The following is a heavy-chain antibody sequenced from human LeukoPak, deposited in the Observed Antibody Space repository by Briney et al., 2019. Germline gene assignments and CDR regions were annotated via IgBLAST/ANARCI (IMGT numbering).Heavy chain of an antibody. D-gene: IGHD3-10*01. CDR1: GFTFSSYA. CDR3: ARAPLLSDVDY. Sequence: GGSLRLSCAASGFTFSSYAMSWVRQAPGKGLEWVSVISGSGDSTYYADSVKGRFTISRDNSKNTLYLQMNSLRAEDTAVYYCARAPLLSDVDYWGQGTLVTVSS. J-gene: IGHJ4*02. V-gene: IGHV3-23*01. CDR2: ISGSGDST.